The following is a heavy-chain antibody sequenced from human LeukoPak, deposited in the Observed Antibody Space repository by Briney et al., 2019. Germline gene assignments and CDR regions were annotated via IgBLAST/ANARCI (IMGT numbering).Heavy chain of an antibody. CDR2: IYSGGST. Sequence: PGGSLRLSCAASGFTVSSNYMSWVRQAPGKVLEWVSVIYSGGSTYYADSVKGRFTISRDNSKNTLYLQMNSLRAEDTAVYYCARAHPGYSISWWGMDVWGQGTTVTVSS. D-gene: IGHD6-13*01. CDR3: ARAHPGYSISWWGMDV. CDR1: GFTVSSNY. J-gene: IGHJ6*02. V-gene: IGHV3-66*01.